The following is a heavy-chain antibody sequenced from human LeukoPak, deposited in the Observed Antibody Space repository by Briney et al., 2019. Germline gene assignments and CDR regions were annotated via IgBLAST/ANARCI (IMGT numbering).Heavy chain of an antibody. CDR3: AREEDSYYFDY. Sequence: SETLSLTCAVYGGSFSGYYWSWIRQPPGKRPEWIGSIYYSGSSYYNPSLKSRVTISVDTSKNQFSLKLSSVTAADTAVYYCAREEDSYYFDYWGQGTLVTVSS. J-gene: IGHJ4*02. V-gene: IGHV4-34*01. CDR1: GGSFSGYY. CDR2: IYYSGSS.